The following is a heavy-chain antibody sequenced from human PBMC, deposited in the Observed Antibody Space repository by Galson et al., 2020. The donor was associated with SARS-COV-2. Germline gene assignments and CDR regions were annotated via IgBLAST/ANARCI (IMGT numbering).Heavy chain of an antibody. D-gene: IGHD7-27*01. CDR2: IYYSGST. CDR3: ARVRAAGDSFEN. CDR1: GGSISSGAIY. J-gene: IGHJ4*02. Sequence: SETLSLTCTVSGGSISSGAIYWSWIRQHPGKGLEWIGYIYYSGSTDYNPSLKSRTIISVDTSKNQFSLTLHSVTAADTAVYYCARVRAAGDSFENWGQGTLVTVSS. V-gene: IGHV4-31*03.